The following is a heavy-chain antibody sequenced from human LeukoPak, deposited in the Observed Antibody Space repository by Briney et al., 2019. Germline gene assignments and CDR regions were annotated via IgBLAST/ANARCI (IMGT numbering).Heavy chain of an antibody. CDR2: IDHIGRT. V-gene: IGHV4-34*01. Sequence: SETLSLTCAVYGESFRGYYWTWIRQTPGKGLEWIGEIDHIGRTTYNPSLKSRVTISVDTSKNQFSLRLTSVAASDTAVYYCARSVRCSATTCTGPFDYWGQGTLVTVSS. J-gene: IGHJ4*02. CDR1: GESFRGYY. D-gene: IGHD6-19*01. CDR3: ARSVRCSATTCTGPFDY.